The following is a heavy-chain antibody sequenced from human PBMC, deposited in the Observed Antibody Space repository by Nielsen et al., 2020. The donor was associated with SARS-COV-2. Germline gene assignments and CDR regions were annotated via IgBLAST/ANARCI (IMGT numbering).Heavy chain of an antibody. CDR2: IDPSDSNT. D-gene: IGHD3-9*01. CDR3: ARHLRFFDPEVPDY. V-gene: IGHV5-10-1*01. CDR1: GYSFTTYW. J-gene: IGHJ4*02. Sequence: GESLKISCKGSGYSFTTYWINWVRQMPGKGLEWMGKIDPSDSNTDYSPSFQGHVTISVDKSINTAYLQWSSLRASDTAIYYCARHLRFFDPEVPDYWGQGTLVTVSS.